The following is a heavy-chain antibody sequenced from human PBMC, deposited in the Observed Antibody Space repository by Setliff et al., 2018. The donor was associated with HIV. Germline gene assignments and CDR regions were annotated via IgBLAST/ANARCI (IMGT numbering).Heavy chain of an antibody. Sequence: ASVKVSCKASADIFNAYYIHWVRQAPGQGLEWMGWITPNGDDTNYPQKFEGRVTLTRDTSIATAYMELRSLTSDDTAVYFCARVPYRSAWFSGGHDAFDIWGQGTMVTVSS. D-gene: IGHD6-19*01. J-gene: IGHJ3*02. CDR3: ARVPYRSAWFSGGHDAFDI. CDR1: ADIFNAYY. CDR2: ITPNGDDT. V-gene: IGHV1-2*02.